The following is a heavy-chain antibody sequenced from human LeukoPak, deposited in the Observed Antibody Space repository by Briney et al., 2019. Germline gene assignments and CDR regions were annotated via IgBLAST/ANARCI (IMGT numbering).Heavy chain of an antibody. CDR2: INPNSGGT. J-gene: IGHJ5*02. D-gene: IGHD3-16*01. CDR3: ARTPMITFGYWFDL. CDR1: GYTFTGYY. Sequence: ASVKVSCKASGYTFTGYYMHWVRQAPGQGLEWMGWINPNSGGTNYAQKFQGRVTMTRDTSISTAYMELSRLRSDDTAVYYCARTPMITFGYWFDLWGKGTLVTVSS. V-gene: IGHV1-2*02.